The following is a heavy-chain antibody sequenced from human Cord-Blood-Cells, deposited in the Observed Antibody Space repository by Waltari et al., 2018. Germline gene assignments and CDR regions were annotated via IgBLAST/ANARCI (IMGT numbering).Heavy chain of an antibody. D-gene: IGHD6-13*01. CDR2: INHSGST. CDR1: GGSFSGYY. Sequence: QVQLQQWGAGLLKPSETLSLTYAVYGGSFSGYYWSCIRQPPGKGLEWIGEINHSGSTNYNPSLKSRVTISVDTSKNQFSRKLSSVTAADTAVYYCARGVSSSWYARYYFDYWGQGTLVTVSS. V-gene: IGHV4-34*01. CDR3: ARGVSSSWYARYYFDY. J-gene: IGHJ4*02.